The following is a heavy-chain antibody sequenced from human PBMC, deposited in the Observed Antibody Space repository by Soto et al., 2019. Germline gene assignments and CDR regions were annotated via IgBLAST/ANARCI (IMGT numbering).Heavy chain of an antibody. Sequence: GGPLRLSCTVSGFKYSSYGIHWVRQVPGKGLEWVAVISYDGSNKYYEDSVKGRFTISRDNSKNTLYLQMNSLRAEDTAVYYCAKDLVRGVIIYGMDVWGQGTTVTVSS. J-gene: IGHJ6*02. CDR2: ISYDGSNK. V-gene: IGHV3-30*18. CDR1: GFKYSSYG. D-gene: IGHD3-10*01. CDR3: AKDLVRGVIIYGMDV.